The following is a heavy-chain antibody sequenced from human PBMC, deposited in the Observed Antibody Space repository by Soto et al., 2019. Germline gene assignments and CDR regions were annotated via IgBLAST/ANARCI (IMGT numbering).Heavy chain of an antibody. D-gene: IGHD6-19*01. CDR3: ARENRASGSFDF. CDR2: IYSDGTT. CDR1: GFTVSSNY. V-gene: IGHV3-66*01. Sequence: GSLRLSCAASGFTVSSNYMSWVRQAPGKGLEWVSVIYSDGTTFYADPVRGRLTISRDNSKNMVYLQMNSLRAEDTALYYCARENRASGSFDFWGQGALVTVSS. J-gene: IGHJ4*02.